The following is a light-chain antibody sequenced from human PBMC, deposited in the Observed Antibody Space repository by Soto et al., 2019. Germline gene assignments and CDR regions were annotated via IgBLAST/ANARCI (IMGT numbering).Light chain of an antibody. CDR1: SSDVGGYNY. V-gene: IGLV2-11*01. CDR2: DVS. J-gene: IGLJ2*01. Sequence: QSALTQPRSVSGSPGQSVTISCTGTSSDVGGYNYVSWYQQHPGKAPKLMIYDVSKRPSGVPDRFSGSKSGNTASLTISGLQADDEADYYCCSYAGSGTPYVVFGGGTKLTVL. CDR3: CSYAGSGTPYVV.